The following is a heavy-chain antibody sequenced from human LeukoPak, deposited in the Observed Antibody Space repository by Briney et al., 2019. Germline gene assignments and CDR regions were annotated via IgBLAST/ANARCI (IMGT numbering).Heavy chain of an antibody. CDR2: ISYDGSNK. V-gene: IGHV3-30*18. J-gene: IGHJ4*02. CDR3: AKEGGFQSIAAAGVY. Sequence: GRSLRLSCAASGFTFSSYGMHWVRQAPGKGLEWVAVISYDGSNKYYADSVKGRFTISRDNSKNTLYLQMNSLRAEDTAVYYCAKEGGFQSIAAAGVYWGQGTLVTVSS. D-gene: IGHD6-13*01. CDR1: GFTFSSYG.